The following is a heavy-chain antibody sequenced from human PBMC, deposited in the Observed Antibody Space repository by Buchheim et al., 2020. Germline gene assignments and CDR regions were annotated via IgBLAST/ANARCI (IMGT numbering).Heavy chain of an antibody. J-gene: IGHJ6*03. Sequence: QVQLVQSGAEVKKPGASVKVSCKASGYTFTSYDINWVRQATGQGLEWMGWMNPNSGNTGYAQKFQGRVTMTRNTSISTAYMELSSLRSEDTAVYYCARGLGDFWSGYTFWLSYYYYYMDVWGKGTT. CDR2: MNPNSGNT. CDR3: ARGLGDFWSGYTFWLSYYYYYMDV. CDR1: GYTFTSYD. V-gene: IGHV1-8*01. D-gene: IGHD3-3*01.